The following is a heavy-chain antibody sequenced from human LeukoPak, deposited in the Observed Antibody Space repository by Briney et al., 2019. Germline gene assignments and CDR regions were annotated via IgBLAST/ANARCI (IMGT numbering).Heavy chain of an antibody. V-gene: IGHV3-33*06. CDR3: AKDDGYNSFYFDY. Sequence: GGSLRLSCAASGFTFSSYGMHWVRQAPGKGLEWVAVIWYDGSNKYYADSVKGRFTISRDNSKNTLYLQMNSLRAEDTAVYYRAKDDGYNSFYFDYWGQGTLVTVSS. D-gene: IGHD5-24*01. CDR2: IWYDGSNK. CDR1: GFTFSSYG. J-gene: IGHJ4*02.